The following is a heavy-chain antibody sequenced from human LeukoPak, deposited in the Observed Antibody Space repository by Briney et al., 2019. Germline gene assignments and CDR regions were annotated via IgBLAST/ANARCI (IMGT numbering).Heavy chain of an antibody. D-gene: IGHD3-22*01. V-gene: IGHV3-23*01. J-gene: IGHJ4*02. CDR2: ISGSGYST. Sequence: GGSLRLSCAASGFTFSSYAMSWVRQAPGKGLEWVSAISGSGYSTYYADSVKGRFTISRDNFKNTLDLQMNSLRAEDTAVYYCAKDVIADSSGYPYYFDYWGQGTLVTVSS. CDR3: AKDVIADSSGYPYYFDY. CDR1: GFTFSSYA.